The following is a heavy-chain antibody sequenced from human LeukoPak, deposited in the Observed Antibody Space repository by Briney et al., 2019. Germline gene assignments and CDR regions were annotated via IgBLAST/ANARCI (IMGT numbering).Heavy chain of an antibody. D-gene: IGHD3-10*01. J-gene: IGHJ2*01. Sequence: GGSLRLSCAASGFNLRNYDMDWVRQVPGKGLEWVAVIWDDGTNKYYAESVKGRFTISRDDSKKMLYLQMNSLKDEDTAVYYCARERGGQDWDFDLWGRGTLVTVSS. CDR3: ARERGGQDWDFDL. V-gene: IGHV3-33*01. CDR2: IWDDGTNK. CDR1: GFNLRNYD.